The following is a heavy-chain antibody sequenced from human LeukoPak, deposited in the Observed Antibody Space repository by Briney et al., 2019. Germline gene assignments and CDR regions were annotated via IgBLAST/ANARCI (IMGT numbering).Heavy chain of an antibody. J-gene: IGHJ4*02. Sequence: ASVKVSCKASGYTFTGYYLHWVRQAPGQGLEWMGCVNPNSGDANYAQKFQGSVTMTRDTSISTVYMELSRLRSDDTAVYYCALSSIAARIDYWGQGTLVTVSS. V-gene: IGHV1-2*02. CDR2: VNPNSGDA. CDR1: GYTFTGYY. D-gene: IGHD6-6*01. CDR3: ALSSIAARIDY.